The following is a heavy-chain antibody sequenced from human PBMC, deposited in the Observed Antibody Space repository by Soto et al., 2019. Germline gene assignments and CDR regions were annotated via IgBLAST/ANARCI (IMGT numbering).Heavy chain of an antibody. CDR1: GFTFSSYA. D-gene: IGHD3-3*01. CDR2: ITGSGDST. Sequence: GSLRLSCAASGFTFSSYAMSWVRQAPVKGLEWVSAITGSGDSTYYADSVKGRFTVSRDNSKNTLYLQMNSLRAEDTAVYYCAKVFVFTIREGFDYWGLGTLVT. V-gene: IGHV3-23*01. CDR3: AKVFVFTIREGFDY. J-gene: IGHJ4*02.